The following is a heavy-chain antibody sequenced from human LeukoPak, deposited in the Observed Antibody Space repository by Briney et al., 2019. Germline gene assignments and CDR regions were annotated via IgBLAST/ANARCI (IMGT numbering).Heavy chain of an antibody. J-gene: IGHJ4*02. Sequence: PSRTLSLTCAVSGGSISSAGYSWSWIRQPPGKGLEWIGYIYHSGSTYYNSSLKSRVTISVDRSKNQFSLKLTSVTAADTAVYYCARLGRYDYFIDYWGQGTLVTVSS. D-gene: IGHD3-16*01. CDR1: GGSISSAGYS. CDR2: IYHSGST. V-gene: IGHV4-30-2*01. CDR3: ARLGRYDYFIDY.